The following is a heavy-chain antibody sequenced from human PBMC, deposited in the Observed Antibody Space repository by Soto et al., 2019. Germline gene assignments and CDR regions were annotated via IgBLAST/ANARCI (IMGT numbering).Heavy chain of an antibody. CDR3: ATLAPRRQYYFGIDV. Sequence: PGESLKISCNGSGYRFSNYWITWVRQMPGKCLEWLARIDPSDSYTNYSPSFEGRVTVSVDKSTSTAYLQWSSLQASDTATYYCATLAPRRQYYFGIDVWGQGTLVTVSS. CDR2: IDPSDSYT. CDR1: GYRFSNYW. J-gene: IGHJ1*01. V-gene: IGHV5-10-1*01. D-gene: IGHD2-8*01.